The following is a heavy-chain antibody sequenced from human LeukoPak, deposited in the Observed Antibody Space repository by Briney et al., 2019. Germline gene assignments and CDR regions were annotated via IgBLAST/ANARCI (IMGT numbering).Heavy chain of an antibody. D-gene: IGHD6-19*01. CDR2: IIPIFCTA. CDR1: GGGFISYA. J-gene: IGHJ5*02. V-gene: IGHV1-69*05. CDR3: ARGGSGWYSYNWFDP. Sequence: SVTVSCKASGGGFISYAIIWVQQAPGQGREWMGRIIPIFCTANYAQKLHDRVTITTDESTSTAYMELSSLTSEDTAVYYCARGGSGWYSYNWFDPWGQGTLVTVSS.